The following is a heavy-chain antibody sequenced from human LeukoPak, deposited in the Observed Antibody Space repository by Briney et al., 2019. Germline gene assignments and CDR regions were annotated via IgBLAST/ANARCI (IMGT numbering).Heavy chain of an antibody. D-gene: IGHD2-15*01. J-gene: IGHJ5*02. CDR1: GGTFISYA. CDR3: ARDLRRIVVVVAATPGLWFDP. CDR2: IIPILGIA. V-gene: IGHV1-69*04. Sequence: SVKVSCKASGGTFISYAISWVRQAPGQGLEWMGRIIPILGIANYAQKFQGRVTITADKSTSTAYMELSSLRSEDTAVYYCARDLRRIVVVVAATPGLWFDPWGQGTLVTVSS.